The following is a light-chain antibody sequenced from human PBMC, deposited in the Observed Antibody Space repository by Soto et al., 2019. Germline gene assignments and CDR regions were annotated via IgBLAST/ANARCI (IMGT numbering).Light chain of an antibody. CDR1: QSVSSS. J-gene: IGKJ5*01. CDR3: HHRGNGIT. V-gene: IGKV3-11*01. Sequence: VFTQSPATLSVSPGATATLPFGASQSVSSSLAWYQQKPGQAPRLLIFDASSRATGIPARFSGSGSGTDFALTISSLEPEDFAVYYCHHRGNGITFGQGTRLEIK. CDR2: DAS.